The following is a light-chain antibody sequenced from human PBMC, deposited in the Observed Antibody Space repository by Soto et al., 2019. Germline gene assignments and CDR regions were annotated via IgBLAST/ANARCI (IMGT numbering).Light chain of an antibody. J-gene: IGKJ5*01. CDR2: GAS. CDR3: QQRSNWPRIT. Sequence: EIVLTQSPATLSLSPGERATLSCRASQSVSSYLAWYQQKPGQAPSLLIYGASSRATGVPDRFSGSGSGTDFTLTISSLEPEDFAVYYCQQRSNWPRITFGQGTRLEIK. V-gene: IGKV3-11*01. CDR1: QSVSSY.